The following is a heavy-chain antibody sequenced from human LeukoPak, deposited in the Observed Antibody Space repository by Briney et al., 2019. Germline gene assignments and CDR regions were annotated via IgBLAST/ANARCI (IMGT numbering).Heavy chain of an antibody. CDR1: GFTFSSYA. J-gene: IGHJ4*02. Sequence: GRSLRLSCAASGFTFSSYAMHWVRQAPGKGLEWVAVISYDGSNKYYADSVKGRFTISRDNSKNTLSLQMNSLRAEDTAVYYCAKHPRVQYIGRPLDYWGQGTLVTVSS. CDR2: ISYDGSNK. CDR3: AKHPRVQYIGRPLDY. D-gene: IGHD1-14*01. V-gene: IGHV3-30-3*02.